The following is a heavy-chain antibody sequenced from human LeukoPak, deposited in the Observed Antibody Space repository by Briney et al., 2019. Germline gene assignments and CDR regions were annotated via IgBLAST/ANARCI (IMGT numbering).Heavy chain of an antibody. CDR2: ISAYNGNT. J-gene: IGHJ4*02. CDR1: GYTFTSYG. D-gene: IGHD2-2*01. CDR3: ARRYCSSITCWHYFDY. V-gene: IGHV1-18*01. Sequence: GASVKVSCKASGYTFTSYGISWVRQAPGQGLEWMGWISAYNGNTNYAQKLQGRVTMTTDTSTNTAYMELRSLRSDDTAVYYCARRYCSSITCWHYFDYWGQGTLVTVSS.